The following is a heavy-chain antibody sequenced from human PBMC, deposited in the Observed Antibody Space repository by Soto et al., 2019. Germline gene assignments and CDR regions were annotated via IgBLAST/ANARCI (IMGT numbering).Heavy chain of an antibody. D-gene: IGHD3-3*01. CDR3: ARGVAENTGSGC. CDR1: GFTFTNFW. J-gene: IGHJ4*02. V-gene: IGHV3-74*01. Sequence: EVQLVESGGGFVQPGGSLSLSCAASGFTFTNFWMHWVRHVPGMGLVWISRINKDGRSRSYADSVKGRFTISRDNAKNTLFLQMSSLRVEDTAVYYCARGVAENTGSGCWGQGILVTVSS. CDR2: INKDGRSR.